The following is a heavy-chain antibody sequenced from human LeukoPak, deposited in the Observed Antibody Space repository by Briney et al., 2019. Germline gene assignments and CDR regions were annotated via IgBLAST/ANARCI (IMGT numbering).Heavy chain of an antibody. Sequence: GGSLRLSCAASGFTFSSYSMNWVRQAPGKGLEWVSSITRSNYIYYADSVKGRFTISRDNAKNSLYLQMNSLRAEDTALYYCARDWFTRLRELSPDRAFDYWGQGTLVTVSS. D-gene: IGHD3-16*02. CDR2: ITRSNYI. V-gene: IGHV3-21*04. J-gene: IGHJ4*02. CDR3: ARDWFTRLRELSPDRAFDY. CDR1: GFTFSSYS.